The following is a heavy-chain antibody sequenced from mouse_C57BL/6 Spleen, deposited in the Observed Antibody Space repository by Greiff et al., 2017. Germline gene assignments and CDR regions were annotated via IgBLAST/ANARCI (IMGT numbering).Heavy chain of an antibody. CDR1: GFTFSSYA. CDR3: ARDRDMTYYFDY. Sequence: DVKLVESGGGLVKPGGSLKLSCAASGFTFSSYAMSWVRQTPEKRLEWVATISDGGSYTYYPDNVKGRFTISRDNAKNNLYLQMSHLKSEDTAMYYCARDRDMTYYFDYWGQGTTLTVSS. J-gene: IGHJ2*01. V-gene: IGHV5-4*01. D-gene: IGHD2-3*01. CDR2: ISDGGSYT.